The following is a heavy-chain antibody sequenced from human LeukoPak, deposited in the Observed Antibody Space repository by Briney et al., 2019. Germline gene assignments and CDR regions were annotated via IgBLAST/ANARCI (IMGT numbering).Heavy chain of an antibody. D-gene: IGHD5-12*01. J-gene: IGHJ4*02. Sequence: SVKVSCKASGGTFSSHAISWVRQAPGQGLEWLGWIIPIFGTTNYAQKFQGRVTITTDESTSTGYMELSSMRSDDTAVYYCARGDSGYDYGFDNWGQGTLVTVSS. CDR1: GGTFSSHA. CDR3: ARGDSGYDYGFDN. V-gene: IGHV1-69*05. CDR2: IIPIFGTT.